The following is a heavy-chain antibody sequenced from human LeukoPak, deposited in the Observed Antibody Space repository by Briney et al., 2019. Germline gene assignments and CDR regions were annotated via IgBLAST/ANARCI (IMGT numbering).Heavy chain of an antibody. J-gene: IGHJ4*02. CDR1: GFDFTAYG. CDR3: ARGVDSSGWYFDY. Sequence: GESLKISCKCSGFDFTAYGIAWVRQMPGKGLEWMGNIYPGGSNGRYSPSFQGQVTISADKSISTAYLQWSSLKASDTAMYYCARGVDSSGWYFDYWGQGTLVTVSP. V-gene: IGHV5-51*01. D-gene: IGHD6-19*01. CDR2: IYPGGSNG.